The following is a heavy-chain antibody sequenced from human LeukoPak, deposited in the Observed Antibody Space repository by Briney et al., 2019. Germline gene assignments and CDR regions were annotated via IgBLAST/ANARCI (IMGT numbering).Heavy chain of an antibody. CDR1: GYTFTSYA. CDR3: ARGVKQQLVGGEGY. D-gene: IGHD6-13*01. Sequence: ASVKVSCKASGYTFTSYAMNWVRQAPGQGLEWMGWINPSSGGTNYAQKFQGRVTMIRDTSISTAYMELSRLRSDDTAVYYCARGVKQQLVGGEGYWGQGTLVTVSS. J-gene: IGHJ4*02. CDR2: INPSSGGT. V-gene: IGHV1-2*02.